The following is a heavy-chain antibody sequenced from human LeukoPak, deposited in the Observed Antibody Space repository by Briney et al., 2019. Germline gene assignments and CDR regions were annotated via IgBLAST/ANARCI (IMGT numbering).Heavy chain of an antibody. CDR3: AKDLARRGLIQLWFNEKYYFDY. Sequence: PGGSLRLPCAASGSTFSRYVMTWVRQAPGKGLEWVSAISGGDDSAYYADSVKGRFSISRDNSKNTLYLQMNSLRAEDTAVYYCAKDLARRGLIQLWFNEKYYFDYWGQGTLVTVSS. V-gene: IGHV3-23*01. CDR2: ISGGDDSA. J-gene: IGHJ4*02. CDR1: GSTFSRYV. D-gene: IGHD5-18*01.